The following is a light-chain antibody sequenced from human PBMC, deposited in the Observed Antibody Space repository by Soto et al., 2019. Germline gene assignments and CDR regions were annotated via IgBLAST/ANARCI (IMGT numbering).Light chain of an antibody. V-gene: IGKV4-1*01. CDR2: WAS. Sequence: DIVMTQSPDSLTVSLGERATINCKSSRSVFYNPDIKNYLAWYQQKPGQPPKLLIYWASTRESGVPDRFSGSGSGTDFTLTISSLQAEDVAVYYCQQYYGTSWTFGQGTKVEIK. CDR3: QQYYGTSWT. J-gene: IGKJ1*01. CDR1: RSVFYNPDIKNY.